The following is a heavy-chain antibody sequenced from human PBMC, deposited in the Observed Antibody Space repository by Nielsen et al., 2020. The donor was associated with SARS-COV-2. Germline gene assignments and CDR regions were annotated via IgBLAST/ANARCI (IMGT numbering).Heavy chain of an antibody. Sequence: GESLKISCAASGFTFSNYAMSWVRQAPGKGLEWVSVISSSGHSAYYADSVKGRFAISRDNSKNTLYLQMTSLRAEDTAVYYCARYDFWSGYGNWFDPWGQGTRVTVSS. V-gene: IGHV3-23*01. J-gene: IGHJ5*02. CDR3: ARYDFWSGYGNWFDP. CDR2: ISSSGHSA. D-gene: IGHD3-3*01. CDR1: GFTFSNYA.